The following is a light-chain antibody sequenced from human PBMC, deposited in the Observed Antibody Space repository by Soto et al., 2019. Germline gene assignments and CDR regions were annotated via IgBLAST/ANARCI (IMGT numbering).Light chain of an antibody. Sequence: QSALTQPAPVSGSPGQSITISCTGTSSDIGTYNYVSWYQQHPGQAPKLMIYDVSNRPSGVSDRFSGSKSGNTASLTISGLQAEDEADYYCYSCSRSSGTRYVFGTGTKLTVL. V-gene: IGLV2-14*03. CDR2: DVS. CDR3: YSCSRSSGTRYV. J-gene: IGLJ1*01. CDR1: SSDIGTYNY.